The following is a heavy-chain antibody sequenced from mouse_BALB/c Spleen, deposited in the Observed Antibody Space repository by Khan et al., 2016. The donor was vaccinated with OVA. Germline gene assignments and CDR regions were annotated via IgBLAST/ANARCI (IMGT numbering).Heavy chain of an antibody. V-gene: IGHV2-6-7*01. CDR3: ARELRLGGFAY. D-gene: IGHD1-2*01. CDR1: GFSLTGYG. CDR2: IWGDGST. J-gene: IGHJ3*01. Sequence: VQLQESGPGLVAPSQSLSITCTVSGFSLTGYGINWVRQPPGKDLEWLGMIWGDGSTDYNSALKSRMSTSKDNSKSQVFLKMNSLQTDDTASYYCARELRLGGFAYWGQGTLVTVSA.